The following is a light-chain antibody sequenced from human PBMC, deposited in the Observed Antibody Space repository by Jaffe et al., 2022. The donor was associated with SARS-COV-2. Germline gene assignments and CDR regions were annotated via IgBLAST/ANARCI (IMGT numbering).Light chain of an antibody. CDR2: EVT. CDR3: SSYGRSNDFFVV. Sequence: QSALTQPPSASGSPGQSVTISCTGTYSDVGGYNYVSWYQQHPGKAPKLLIYEVTKRPSGVPDRFSGSKSGNTASLTVSGLQADDDAHYYCSSYGRSNDFFVVFGGGTKLTVL. J-gene: IGLJ2*01. CDR1: YSDVGGYNY. V-gene: IGLV2-8*01.